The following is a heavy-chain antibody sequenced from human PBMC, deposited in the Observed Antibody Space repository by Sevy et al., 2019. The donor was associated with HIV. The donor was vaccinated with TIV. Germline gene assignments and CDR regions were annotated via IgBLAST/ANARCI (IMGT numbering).Heavy chain of an antibody. Sequence: GGSLRLSCAASGFTFSSYAMHWVRQAPGKGLEWVAVISYDGSNKYYADSVKGRFTISRDNSKNTLYLQMNSLRAEDTAVYYCARDSRGTFVYWGQGTLVTVSS. CDR3: ARDSRGTFVY. D-gene: IGHD3-16*01. CDR2: ISYDGSNK. V-gene: IGHV3-30-3*01. CDR1: GFTFSSYA. J-gene: IGHJ4*02.